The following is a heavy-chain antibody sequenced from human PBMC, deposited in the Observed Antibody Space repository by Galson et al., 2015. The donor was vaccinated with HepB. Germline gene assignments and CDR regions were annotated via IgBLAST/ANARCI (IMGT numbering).Heavy chain of an antibody. D-gene: IGHD2-2*01. V-gene: IGHV1-24*01. CDR1: GYTLTKLS. CDR2: FDPEDGET. Sequence: SVKVSCKVSGYTLTKLSMHWVRQAPGKGLEWMGGFDPEDGETIYAQKFQGRVTMTEDTSTDTAYMELSSLRSEDTAVYYCATSGGTSPQSVGWFDPWGQGTLVTVSS. J-gene: IGHJ5*02. CDR3: ATSGGTSPQSVGWFDP.